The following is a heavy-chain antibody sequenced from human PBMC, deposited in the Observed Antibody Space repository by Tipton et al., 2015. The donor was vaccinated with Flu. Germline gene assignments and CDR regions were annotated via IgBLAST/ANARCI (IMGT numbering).Heavy chain of an antibody. CDR1: GYSFTNYW. CDR2: IYPDDSDT. CDR3: ARQDCSSGTCYIDY. Sequence: QLVQSGVEVKKPGESLKISCKGSGYSFTNYWIAWVRQMPGKGLEWMGIIYPDDSDTRYSPSFQGQVTISADKSSSTAYLQWSSLKASDTAIYYCARQDCSSGTCYIDYWGQGTLITVSS. V-gene: IGHV5-51*01. D-gene: IGHD2-2*02. J-gene: IGHJ4*02.